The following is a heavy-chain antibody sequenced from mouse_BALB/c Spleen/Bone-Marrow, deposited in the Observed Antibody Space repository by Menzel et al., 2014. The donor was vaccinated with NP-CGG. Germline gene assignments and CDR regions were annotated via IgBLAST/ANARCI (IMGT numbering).Heavy chain of an antibody. CDR2: ISDCVSYT. J-gene: IGHJ4*01. CDR1: GFTFSDFY. Sequence: EVKVVESGGGLVKPGGSLKLSCAASGFTFSDFYMFWVRQTPEKRLEWVATISDCVSYTYYPDSVKGRFTISRDNARNNLYLQMSSLKSEDTAMYYCARAPPYDFYTMDYWGQGTSVTVSS. CDR3: ARAPPYDFYTMDY. D-gene: IGHD2-13*01. V-gene: IGHV5-4*02.